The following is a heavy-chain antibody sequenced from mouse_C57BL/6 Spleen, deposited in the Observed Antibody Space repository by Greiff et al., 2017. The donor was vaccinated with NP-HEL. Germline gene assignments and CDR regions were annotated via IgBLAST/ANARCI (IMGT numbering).Heavy chain of an antibody. J-gene: IGHJ2*01. CDR3: ARAYYSYFDY. Sequence: SGASVKISCTASGYAFSSYWMNWVKQRPGKGLEWIGQIYPGDGDTNYNGKFKGKATLTADKSSSTAYMQLSSLTSEDSAVYFCARAYYSYFDYWGQGTTLTVSS. V-gene: IGHV1-80*01. CDR2: IYPGDGDT. D-gene: IGHD2-12*01. CDR1: GYAFSSYW.